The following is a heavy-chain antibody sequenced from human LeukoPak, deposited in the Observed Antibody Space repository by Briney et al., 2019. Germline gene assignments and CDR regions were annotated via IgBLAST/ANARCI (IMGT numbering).Heavy chain of an antibody. J-gene: IGHJ6*03. CDR3: ARETSQKGAHYMDV. CDR2: IYHSGRT. CDR1: GYSISRGYY. Sequence: PSETLSLTCTVSGYSISRGYYLGWIRQPPGKGLEWIGSIYHSGRTYYNPSLKSRVTISVDTSKNQFSLKLSSVTAADTAVYYCARETSQKGAHYMDVWGKGTTVTISS. D-gene: IGHD3-16*01. V-gene: IGHV4-38-2*02.